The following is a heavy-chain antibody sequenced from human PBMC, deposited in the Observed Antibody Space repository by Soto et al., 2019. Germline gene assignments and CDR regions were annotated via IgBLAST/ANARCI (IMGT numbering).Heavy chain of an antibody. V-gene: IGHV4-59*01. CDR1: GGSISNYY. D-gene: IGHD5-18*01. J-gene: IGHJ4*02. CDR2: IYYTGST. CDR3: ARAGYSYATGYYFDS. Sequence: PSETLSLTCTVSGGSISNYYWTWIRQPPGKGLEWLGFIYYTGSTNYNPSLKSRVTISLDTSRNQFSLKLSSVTAADTALFYCARAGYSYATGYYFDSWGQGTQVTVSS.